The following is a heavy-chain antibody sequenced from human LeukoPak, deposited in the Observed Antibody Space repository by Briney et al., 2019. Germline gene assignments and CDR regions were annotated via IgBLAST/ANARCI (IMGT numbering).Heavy chain of an antibody. Sequence: SQTLSLTCTVSGGSISSGDYYWSWIRQPPGKGLEWIVYIYYSGSTYYSPSLKSRVTISVDTSKNQFSLKLSSVTAADTAVYYCARAPGATDLGGWFDPWGQGTLVTVSS. CDR2: IYYSGST. CDR1: GGSISSGDYY. D-gene: IGHD1-26*01. J-gene: IGHJ5*02. V-gene: IGHV4-30-4*01. CDR3: ARAPGATDLGGWFDP.